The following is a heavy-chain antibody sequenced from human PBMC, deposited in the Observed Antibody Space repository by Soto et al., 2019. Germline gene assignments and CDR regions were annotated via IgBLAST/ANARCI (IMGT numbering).Heavy chain of an antibody. J-gene: IGHJ6*02. D-gene: IGHD2-2*01. Sequence: SETLSLTCAVYGGSFSGYYWSWIRQPPGKGLEWIGEINHSGSTNYNPSLKSRVTISVDTSKNQFSLKLSSVTAADTAVYYCATDIVVVPAANPDYYYYYGMDVWGQGTTVTVS. V-gene: IGHV4-34*01. CDR1: GGSFSGYY. CDR2: INHSGST. CDR3: ATDIVVVPAANPDYYYYYGMDV.